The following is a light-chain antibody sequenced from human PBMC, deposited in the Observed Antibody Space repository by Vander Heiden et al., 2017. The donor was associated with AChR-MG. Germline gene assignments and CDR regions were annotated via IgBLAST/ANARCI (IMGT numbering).Light chain of an antibody. CDR3: GTWDSSLSGLV. V-gene: IGLV1-51*01. CDR1: SSNIGNNY. J-gene: IGLJ2*01. CDR2: DNN. Sequence: QSVLTQPPSVSAAPGQKVTISCSGSSSNIGNNYGSWYQQLPGTAPKLLMYDNNKRPSGIPDRFSGSKSGTSATLGITGLQTGDEADYYCGTWDSSLSGLVFGGGTKLTVL.